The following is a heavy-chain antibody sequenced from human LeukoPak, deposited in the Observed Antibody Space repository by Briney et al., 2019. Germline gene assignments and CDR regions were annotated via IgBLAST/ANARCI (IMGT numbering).Heavy chain of an antibody. D-gene: IGHD6-13*01. Sequence: GRSLRLSCAASGFTFSTYVMHWVRQAPGKGLEWVAVISYDGSNKYYADSVKGRFTISRDNSKNTLYLQMNSLRAEDTAVYYCARGPRYSSPYFDYWGQGTLVTVSS. CDR2: ISYDGSNK. CDR3: ARGPRYSSPYFDY. J-gene: IGHJ4*02. CDR1: GFTFSTYV. V-gene: IGHV3-30-3*01.